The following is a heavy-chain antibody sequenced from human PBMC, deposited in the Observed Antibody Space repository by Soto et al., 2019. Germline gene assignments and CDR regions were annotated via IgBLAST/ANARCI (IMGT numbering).Heavy chain of an antibody. V-gene: IGHV4-59*08. D-gene: IGHD3-22*01. CDR3: ARLAGYYQSLDT. CDR1: GGSIDNYY. Sequence: QVQLQESGPGLVKASETLSLTCTVSGGSIDNYYWSWIRQPPGKGLQWIGYIYYRGTTTYSPSLKSRVTISVDRSKNQFSLNLSSVTAADTAVYYCARLAGYYQSLDTWGQGTLVTVSS. J-gene: IGHJ5*02. CDR2: IYYRGTT.